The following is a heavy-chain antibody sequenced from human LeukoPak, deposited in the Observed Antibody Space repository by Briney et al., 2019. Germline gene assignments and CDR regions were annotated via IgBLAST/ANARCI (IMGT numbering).Heavy chain of an antibody. J-gene: IGHJ4*02. CDR1: GFTFSSYT. D-gene: IGHD1-26*01. Sequence: GGSLRLSCAASGFTFSSYTMSWARQVPGKGLEWVSGISASGGSTSYADSVRGRFTTSRDNSKNTLYVQMNSLRDEDTAVYYCAKDRRWESPHYLDSWGQGTLVTVSS. V-gene: IGHV3-23*01. CDR2: ISASGGST. CDR3: AKDRRWESPHYLDS.